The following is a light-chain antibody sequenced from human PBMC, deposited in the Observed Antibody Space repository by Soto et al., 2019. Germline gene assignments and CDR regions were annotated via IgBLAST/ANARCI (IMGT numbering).Light chain of an antibody. CDR2: GAS. J-gene: IGKJ4*01. Sequence: EIVMTQSPATLSVSPGERATLSCRASQSINNNLAWYQQKPGQGPRLLIYGASSRATGIPARFSGSGSGTGSTLTISSLQSEDFAIYCCQQYNNWPLTFGGGTKVEIK. CDR1: QSINNN. V-gene: IGKV3-15*01. CDR3: QQYNNWPLT.